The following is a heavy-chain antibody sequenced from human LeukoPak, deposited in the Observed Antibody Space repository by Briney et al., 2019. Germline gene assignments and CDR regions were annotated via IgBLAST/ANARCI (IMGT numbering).Heavy chain of an antibody. J-gene: IGHJ4*02. CDR2: IYSGGST. CDR1: GFTVSSNY. CDR3: ARVSGSGSYYFYYYFAY. V-gene: IGHV3-53*01. Sequence: GGSLRFSCAASGFTVSSNYMSWVRQAPGKGLEWVSVIYSGGSTYYADSVKGRFTISRDNSKNTLYLQMNSLRAEDTAVYYCARVSGSGSYYFYYYFAYWGQGTLVTVSS. D-gene: IGHD3-10*01.